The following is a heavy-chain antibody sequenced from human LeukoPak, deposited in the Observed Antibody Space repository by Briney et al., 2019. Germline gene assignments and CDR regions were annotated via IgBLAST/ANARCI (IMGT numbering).Heavy chain of an antibody. Sequence: SETLSLTCTVSGGPVSSGSYYWSWIRQPRGKGLEWIGYIYYSGSTNYNPSLKSRVTISVDTSKNQFSLKLSSVTAADTAVYYCARDLGPGYSSGWYFDYWGQGTLVTVSS. J-gene: IGHJ4*02. CDR1: GGPVSSGSYY. CDR2: IYYSGST. CDR3: ARDLGPGYSSGWYFDY. D-gene: IGHD6-19*01. V-gene: IGHV4-61*01.